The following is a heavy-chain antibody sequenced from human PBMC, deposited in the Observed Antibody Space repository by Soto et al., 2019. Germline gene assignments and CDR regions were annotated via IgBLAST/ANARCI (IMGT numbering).Heavy chain of an antibody. J-gene: IGHJ4*02. D-gene: IGHD6-25*01. CDR3: ARMWGGFNSH. V-gene: IGHV4-34*01. Sequence: SETLSLTCAVYGGSFSDYYWSWIRQPPGKGLEWIGEINHSGSTNYNPSLKIRFTISVDRSKNQFSLKLDSVTAADTAVYYCARMWGGFNSHWGQGNLVTVSS. CDR2: INHSGST. CDR1: GGSFSDYY.